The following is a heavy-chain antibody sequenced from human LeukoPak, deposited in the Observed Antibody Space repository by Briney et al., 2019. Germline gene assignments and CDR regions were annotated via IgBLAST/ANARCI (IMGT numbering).Heavy chain of an antibody. V-gene: IGHV6-1*01. CDR3: ARDLASGSRINYFDY. CDR1: GDSVSSNSVA. CDR2: TYYRSRWYH. J-gene: IGHJ4*02. Sequence: SQTLSLTCAISGDSVSSNSVAWNWIRQSPSRGLEWLGRTYYRSRWYHDYAGSVRRRITINPETSKNQFSLHLNSVTPEDTAVYYCARDLASGSRINYFDYWGQGTLVTVSS. D-gene: IGHD1-26*01.